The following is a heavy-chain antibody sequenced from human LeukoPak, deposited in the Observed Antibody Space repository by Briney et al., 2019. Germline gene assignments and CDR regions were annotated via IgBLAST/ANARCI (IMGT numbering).Heavy chain of an antibody. CDR1: GGTFSSYA. J-gene: IGHJ3*02. V-gene: IGHV1-69*01. D-gene: IGHD2-2*01. CDR3: ARTHSGYSLQIKYCSSTSCYAFVI. Sequence: SVKVSCKASGGTFSSYAISWVRQTPGQGLEWMGGIIPIFGTANYAQKFQGRVTITADESTSTAYMELSSLRSEDTAVYYCARTHSGYSLQIKYCSSTSCYAFVIWGQGTMVTVSS. CDR2: IIPIFGTA.